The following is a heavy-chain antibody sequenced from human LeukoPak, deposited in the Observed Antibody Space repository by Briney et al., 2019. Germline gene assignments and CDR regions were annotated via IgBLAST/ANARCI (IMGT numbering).Heavy chain of an antibody. CDR3: ARGVLLWFGELPPYYYYYMDV. J-gene: IGHJ6*03. Sequence: ASVRVSCKASGYTFTSYGISWVRQAPGQGLEWMGWISAYNGNTNYAQKLQGRVTMTTDTSTSTAYMELRSLRSDDTAVYYCARGVLLWFGELPPYYYYYMDVWGKGTTVTISS. D-gene: IGHD3-10*01. CDR2: ISAYNGNT. V-gene: IGHV1-18*01. CDR1: GYTFTSYG.